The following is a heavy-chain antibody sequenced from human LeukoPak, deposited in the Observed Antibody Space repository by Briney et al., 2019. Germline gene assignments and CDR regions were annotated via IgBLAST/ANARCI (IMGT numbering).Heavy chain of an antibody. CDR1: GSTFSSYT. V-gene: IGHV3-64*01. CDR2: ISSNGGST. CDR3: ARAITYYYDSSGYYPYYFDY. J-gene: IGHJ4*02. D-gene: IGHD3-22*01. Sequence: GGSLRLSCAPSGSTFSSYTMHWVRQAPGKRLEYDSAISSNGGSTYYANSVKDRFTISRDNSKNTLYLQMGSLRAEDMAVYYCARAITYYYDSSGYYPYYFDYWGQGTLVTVSS.